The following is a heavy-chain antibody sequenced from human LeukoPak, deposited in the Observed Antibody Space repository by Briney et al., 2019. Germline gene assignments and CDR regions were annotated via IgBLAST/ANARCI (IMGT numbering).Heavy chain of an antibody. V-gene: IGHV3-7*01. CDR3: ARIGYSSSSLDF. CDR1: GFTFSNYW. Sequence: GGSLRLSCAASGFTFSNYWMSWVRRAPGKGLEWVANIQQDGSQKYYVDPEKGRFTISRDNAKNSVYLQMNSARVEDTAVYYCARIGYSSSSLDFWGQGALVTVPS. D-gene: IGHD6-6*01. CDR2: IQQDGSQK. J-gene: IGHJ4*02.